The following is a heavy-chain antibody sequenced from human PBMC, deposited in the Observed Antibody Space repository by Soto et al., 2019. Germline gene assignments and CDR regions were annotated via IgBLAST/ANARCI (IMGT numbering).Heavy chain of an antibody. CDR3: ARVSMAPNAGIFYYDY. J-gene: IGHJ4*01. CDR1: GYTFASYT. CDR2: ISAGNGNT. Sequence: ASVKVSCKASGYTFASYTLHWVRQAPGQRFEWLGWISAGNGNTKSSQKFQDRVTFDRNTSASTVSMELNSLRSEDTAIYYCARVSMAPNAGIFYYDYWGQGAMVTVSS. D-gene: IGHD6-13*01. V-gene: IGHV1-3*01.